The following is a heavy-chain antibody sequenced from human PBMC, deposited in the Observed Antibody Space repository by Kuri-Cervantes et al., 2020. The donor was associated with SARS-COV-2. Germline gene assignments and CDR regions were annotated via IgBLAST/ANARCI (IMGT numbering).Heavy chain of an antibody. Sequence: SETLSLTCTVSGYSISSGYYWGWIRQPPGKGLEWIGSIYHSGSTYYNPSLKSRVTISVDTPKNQFSLKLSSVTAADTAVYYCARAAGDQGEYYYYYMDVWGKGTTVTVSS. CDR1: GYSISSGYY. CDR2: IYHSGST. J-gene: IGHJ6*03. D-gene: IGHD7-27*01. CDR3: ARAAGDQGEYYYYYMDV. V-gene: IGHV4-38-2*02.